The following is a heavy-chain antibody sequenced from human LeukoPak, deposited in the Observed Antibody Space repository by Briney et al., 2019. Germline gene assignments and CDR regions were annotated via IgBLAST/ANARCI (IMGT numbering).Heavy chain of an antibody. Sequence: RGSLRLSCAASGFTFSSYSMNWVRQAPGKGLEWVSSISSSSSYIYYADSVKGRFTISRDNAKNSLYLQMNGLGAEDTAVYYCARDPSSYNYGSPRWGQGTLVTVSS. CDR1: GFTFSSYS. V-gene: IGHV3-21*01. CDR2: ISSSSSYI. CDR3: ARDPSSYNYGSPR. J-gene: IGHJ4*02. D-gene: IGHD5-18*01.